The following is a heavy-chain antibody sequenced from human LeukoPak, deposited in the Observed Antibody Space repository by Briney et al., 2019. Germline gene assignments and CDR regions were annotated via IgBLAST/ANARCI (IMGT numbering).Heavy chain of an antibody. Sequence: GGSLRLSYAASGFTFSDYYMSWIRQAPGKGLEWVPYISSSGSTIYYADSVKGRFTISRDNAKNSLYLQMNSLRAEDTATYYCARDLGLVPPEDYDYFDPWGQGTLVTVSS. V-gene: IGHV3-11*04. CDR2: ISSSGSTI. D-gene: IGHD3/OR15-3a*01. CDR3: ARDLGLVPPEDYDYFDP. J-gene: IGHJ4*02. CDR1: GFTFSDYY.